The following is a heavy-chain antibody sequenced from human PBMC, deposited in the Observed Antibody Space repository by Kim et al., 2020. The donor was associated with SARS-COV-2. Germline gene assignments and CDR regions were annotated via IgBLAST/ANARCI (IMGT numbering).Heavy chain of an antibody. J-gene: IGHJ4*02. D-gene: IGHD3-10*01. CDR1: GGSISSGGYY. CDR3: ARVTFLRGVPRCFDY. Sequence: SETLSLTCTVSGGSISSGGYYWSWIRQHPGKGLEWIGYIYYSGSTYYNPSLKSRVTISVDTSKNQFSLKLSSVTAADTAVYYCARVTFLRGVPRCFDYWGQGTLVTVSS. CDR2: IYYSGST. V-gene: IGHV4-31*03.